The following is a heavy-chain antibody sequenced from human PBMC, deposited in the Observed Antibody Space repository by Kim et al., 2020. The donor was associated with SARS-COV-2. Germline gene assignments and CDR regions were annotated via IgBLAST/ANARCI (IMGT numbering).Heavy chain of an antibody. J-gene: IGHJ6*02. Sequence: SETLSLTCTVSGGSISSYYWSWIRQPAGKGLEWIGRIYTSGSTNYNPSLKSRVTMSVDTSKNQFSLKLSSVTAADTAVYYCAREGFGDFWSGPGPRIPDHAHYYYYGMDVWGQGTTVTVSS. V-gene: IGHV4-4*07. D-gene: IGHD3-3*01. CDR1: GGSISSYY. CDR2: IYTSGST. CDR3: AREGFGDFWSGPGPRIPDHAHYYYYGMDV.